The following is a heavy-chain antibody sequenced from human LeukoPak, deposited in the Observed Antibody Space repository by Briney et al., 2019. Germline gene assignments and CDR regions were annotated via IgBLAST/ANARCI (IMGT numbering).Heavy chain of an antibody. CDR1: GFTFSSYA. V-gene: IGHV3-23*01. J-gene: IGHJ4*02. CDR2: ISGSGGST. Sequence: GGSLRLSCAASGFTFSSYAMSWVRHAPGKGLEWVSAISGSGGSTYYADSVKGRFTISRDNSKNTLYLQVNSLRADDTAVYYCARAASGITIFGVVITHFDYWGQGTLVTVSS. CDR3: ARAASGITIFGVVITHFDY. D-gene: IGHD3-3*01.